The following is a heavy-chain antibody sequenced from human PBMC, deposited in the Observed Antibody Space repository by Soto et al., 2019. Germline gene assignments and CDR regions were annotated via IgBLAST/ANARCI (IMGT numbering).Heavy chain of an antibody. CDR3: ARALRAAGGLGYFDY. V-gene: IGHV1-69*12. CDR1: GGTFTSYA. D-gene: IGHD6-13*01. CDR2: SIPIFGTA. J-gene: IGHJ4*02. Sequence: QVQLVQSGAEVKKPGSSVKAPCKASGGTFTSYAISWVRQAPGQGLEWRGGSIPIFGTANYAQKSQGRVLITADESTSTAYMELSSLRSEDTAVYYCARALRAAGGLGYFDYWGQGTLVTVSS.